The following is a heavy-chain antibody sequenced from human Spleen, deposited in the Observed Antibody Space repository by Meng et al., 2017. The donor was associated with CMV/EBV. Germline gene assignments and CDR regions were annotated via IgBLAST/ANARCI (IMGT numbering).Heavy chain of an antibody. CDR3: ARGLEDSSTYNNWYFDL. CDR1: GFTFSDYY. Sequence: GESLKISCAVSGFTFSDYYMSWIRQAPGKGLEWVSYISSSGSTIYYADSVKGRFTISRDNAKNSLYLQMNSLRAEDTAVYYCARGLEDSSTYNNWYFDLWGRGTLVTVSS. D-gene: IGHD2-2*01. CDR2: ISSSGSTI. J-gene: IGHJ2*01. V-gene: IGHV3-11*04.